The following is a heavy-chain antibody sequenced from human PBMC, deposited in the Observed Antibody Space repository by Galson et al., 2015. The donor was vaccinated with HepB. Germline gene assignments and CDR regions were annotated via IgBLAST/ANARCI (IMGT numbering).Heavy chain of an antibody. CDR3: ARLTYDSTGYHYAH. D-gene: IGHD3-22*01. CDR2: IGRAGDT. V-gene: IGHV3-13*04. Sequence: SLRLSCAASQFTFSNYDMHWVRQVSGKGLEWVAAIGRAGDTYYADSVKGRFTISRENALRSFYLQMNSLSAGDTAVYYCARLTYDSTGYHYAHWGQGTLVTVSS. J-gene: IGHJ4*02. CDR1: QFTFSNYD.